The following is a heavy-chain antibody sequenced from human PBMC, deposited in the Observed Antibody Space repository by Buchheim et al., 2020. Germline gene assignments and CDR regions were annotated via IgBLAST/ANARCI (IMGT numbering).Heavy chain of an antibody. D-gene: IGHD3-22*01. CDR2: ISYGGSNK. CDR3: ARDYYDSSGYYYGFGY. CDR1: GFTFSSYA. V-gene: IGHV3-30-3*01. Sequence: QVQLVESGGGVVQPGRSLRLSCAASGFTFSSYAMQWVRQAPGKGLEWVAAISYGGSNKYYAESVKGRITISRDNSKNTLYLQMNSLRAEDTAVYYCARDYYDSSGYYYGFGYWGQGTL. J-gene: IGHJ4*02.